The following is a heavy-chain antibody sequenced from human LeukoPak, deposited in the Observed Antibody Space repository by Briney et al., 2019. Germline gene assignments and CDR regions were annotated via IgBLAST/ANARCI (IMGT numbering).Heavy chain of an antibody. CDR3: AIPLDRSGYDLDY. D-gene: IGHD5-12*01. CDR1: GYSFTSYW. V-gene: IGHV5-51*01. Sequence: GGSLQISCKGSGYSFTSYWIGWVRQVPGKGLEWMGIIYPGDSDTRYSPSFQGQVTISADKSISTAYLQWSSLKASDTAMYYCAIPLDRSGYDLDYWGQGTLVTVSS. CDR2: IYPGDSDT. J-gene: IGHJ4*02.